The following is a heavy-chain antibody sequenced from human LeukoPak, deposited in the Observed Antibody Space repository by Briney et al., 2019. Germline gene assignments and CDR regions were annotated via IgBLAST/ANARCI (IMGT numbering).Heavy chain of an antibody. Sequence: SETLSLTCTVSGGSISSSSYYWGWIRQPPGKGLEWIGSIYHSGSTYYNPSLKSRVTISVDTSKNQFSLKLSFVTAADTAVYYCARDHCSSTSCLDIWGQGTMVTVSS. CDR3: ARDHCSSTSCLDI. V-gene: IGHV4-39*07. CDR1: GGSISSSSYY. D-gene: IGHD2-2*01. J-gene: IGHJ3*02. CDR2: IYHSGST.